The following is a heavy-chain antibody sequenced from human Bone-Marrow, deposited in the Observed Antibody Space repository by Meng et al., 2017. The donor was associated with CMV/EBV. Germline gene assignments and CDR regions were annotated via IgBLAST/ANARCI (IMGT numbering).Heavy chain of an antibody. Sequence: SCKASGYTFTNYAIHWVRQAHGQRLEWMGWINAGNGDTKYSQKFKGRVIITRDTSASTSYMELSSLRSEDTALYYCAKDRGGSGDFDYWGQGTLVTVSS. J-gene: IGHJ4*02. D-gene: IGHD2-15*01. CDR3: AKDRGGSGDFDY. CDR1: GYTFTNYA. V-gene: IGHV1-3*01. CDR2: INAGNGDT.